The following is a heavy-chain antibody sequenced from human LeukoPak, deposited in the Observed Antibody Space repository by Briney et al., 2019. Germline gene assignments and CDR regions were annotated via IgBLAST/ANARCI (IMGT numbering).Heavy chain of an antibody. Sequence: GGSLRLSCAASGFTFSSYAMSWVRQAPGKGLEWVSSISSSSSYIYYADSVRGRFTISRDNAKNSLYLQMNSLRAEDTAVYYCARNQDYGDYAHFDYWGQGTLVTVSS. D-gene: IGHD4-17*01. J-gene: IGHJ4*02. V-gene: IGHV3-21*01. CDR2: ISSSSSYI. CDR3: ARNQDYGDYAHFDY. CDR1: GFTFSSYA.